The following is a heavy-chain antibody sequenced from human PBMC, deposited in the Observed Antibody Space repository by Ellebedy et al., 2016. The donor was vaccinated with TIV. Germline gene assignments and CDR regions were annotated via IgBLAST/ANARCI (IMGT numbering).Heavy chain of an antibody. Sequence: GESLKISXAASGFIFSNYGMHWVRQAPGKGLEWAAVIWSDGNYRYYADSVKGRFTVSRDNARNSLFLQMNDLRREDTAVYYCARDPNTYGSNYFDPWGQGTLVIVSS. J-gene: IGHJ5*02. D-gene: IGHD2-2*03. CDR1: GFIFSNYG. V-gene: IGHV3-33*01. CDR2: IWSDGNYR. CDR3: ARDPNTYGSNYFDP.